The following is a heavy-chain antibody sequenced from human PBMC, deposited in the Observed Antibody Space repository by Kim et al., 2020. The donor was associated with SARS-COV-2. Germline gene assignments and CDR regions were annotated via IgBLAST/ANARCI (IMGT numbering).Heavy chain of an antibody. J-gene: IGHJ4*02. CDR2: K. CDR3: ASLDSAQVPGVF. V-gene: IGHV3-7*03. D-gene: IGHD3-10*01. Sequence: KYYADSVKGRFTMSRDNAKNSLYLEMNSLRAEDTAIYYCASLDSAQVPGVFWGQGTLVTVSS.